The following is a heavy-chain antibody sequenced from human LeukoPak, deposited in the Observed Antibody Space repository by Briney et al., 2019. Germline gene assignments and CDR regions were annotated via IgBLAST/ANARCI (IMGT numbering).Heavy chain of an antibody. Sequence: PGGSLRLSCAASGFTFSSYSMNWVRQAPGKGLEWVSSISSSGSYIYYADSVKGRFTISRDNAKSTLYLQMNSLRAEDTAVYYCAKDRHAPGRYCSSTICFPFDPWGQGTLVTVSS. CDR2: ISSSGSYI. J-gene: IGHJ5*02. CDR3: AKDRHAPGRYCSSTICFPFDP. V-gene: IGHV3-21*04. D-gene: IGHD2-2*01. CDR1: GFTFSSYS.